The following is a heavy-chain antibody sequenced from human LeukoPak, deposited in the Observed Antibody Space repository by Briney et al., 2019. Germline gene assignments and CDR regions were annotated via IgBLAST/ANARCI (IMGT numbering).Heavy chain of an antibody. CDR2: ISYDGSNK. J-gene: IGHJ4*02. D-gene: IGHD4-17*01. CDR1: GFTFSSYG. Sequence: PGGSLRLSCAASGFTFSSYGMHWVRQAPGKGLEWVAVISYDGSNKYYADSVKGRFTISRDNSKNTLYLQMNSLRAEDTAVYYCAGASTVTTSAPTDYWGQGTLVTVSS. V-gene: IGHV3-30*19. CDR3: AGASTVTTSAPTDY.